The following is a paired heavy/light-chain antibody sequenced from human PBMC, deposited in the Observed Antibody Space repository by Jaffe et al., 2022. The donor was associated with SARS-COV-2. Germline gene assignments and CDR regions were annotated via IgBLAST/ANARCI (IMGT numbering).Light chain of an antibody. CDR2: EDN. CDR1: GGSIANFY. CDR3: QSYANNNWV. V-gene: IGLV6-57*02. Sequence: NFMLTQPHSVSESPGKTVTISCTGSGGSIANFYVHWYQQRPGSAPTTVIHEDNQRPSGVPDRFSGSIDISSNSASLTISGLKTEDEADYHCQSYANNNWVFGGGTKLTVL. J-gene: IGLJ3*02.
Heavy chain of an antibody. Sequence: QLQVQESGPGLVRPSETLSLTCTASGDSISSDNYYWGWIRQPPGKGLEWIGSVYYSGTTYFNPSLKSRVTISVDTSKNQFSLKVTSVTAADTAIYYCARHDRYRYGRFDPWGQGTLVTVSS. CDR3: ARHDRYRYGRFDP. D-gene: IGHD5-18*01. CDR1: GDSISSDNYY. CDR2: VYYSGTT. V-gene: IGHV4-39*01. J-gene: IGHJ5*02.